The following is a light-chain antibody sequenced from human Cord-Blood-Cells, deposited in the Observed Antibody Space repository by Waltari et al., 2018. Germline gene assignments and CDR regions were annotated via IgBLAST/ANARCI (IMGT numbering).Light chain of an antibody. V-gene: IGLV3-1*01. J-gene: IGLJ2*01. CDR2: QDS. CDR3: QAWDSSTHVV. Sequence: SYELTQPPSVSVSPGQPASIPCSGDKLGVKYACWYQQKPVQPPVLGIYQDSKRPSGIPERFSCANSGNTATLTISGTQAMDEADYYCQAWDSSTHVVFGGGTKLTVL. CDR1: KLGVKY.